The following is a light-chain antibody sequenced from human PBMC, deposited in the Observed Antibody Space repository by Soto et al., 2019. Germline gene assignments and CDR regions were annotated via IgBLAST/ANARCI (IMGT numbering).Light chain of an antibody. Sequence: DIQMTQSPSSLSASVGDRVTITCRASQSISTYLNWYQQKPGKAPKLLIYAASSLQSGVPSRFSGSGSGTDFTLTISTLQPEDSATYYCQQSYSSLQRTFGGGTKVDI. CDR3: QQSYSSLQRT. CDR1: QSISTY. V-gene: IGKV1-39*01. J-gene: IGKJ4*01. CDR2: AAS.